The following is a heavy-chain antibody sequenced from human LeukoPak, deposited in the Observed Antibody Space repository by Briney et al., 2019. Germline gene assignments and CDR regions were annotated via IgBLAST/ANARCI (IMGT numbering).Heavy chain of an antibody. CDR2: IYSGGSA. CDR3: ARERVYCSGGSCYSDAFDI. D-gene: IGHD2-15*01. Sequence: AGGSLRLSCAASGFTVSSNYMSWVRQAPGKGLEWDSVIYSGGSAYYADSVKGRFTISRDNSKNTLYLQMNSLRAEDTAVYYCARERVYCSGGSCYSDAFDIWGQGTMVTVSS. V-gene: IGHV3-53*01. CDR1: GFTVSSNY. J-gene: IGHJ3*02.